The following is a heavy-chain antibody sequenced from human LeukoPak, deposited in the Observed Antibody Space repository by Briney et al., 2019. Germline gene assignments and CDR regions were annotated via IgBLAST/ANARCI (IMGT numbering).Heavy chain of an antibody. V-gene: IGHV1-18*01. CDR3: ATDRRGYSYGSFRY. Sequence: ASVTVSCKASGYTFTSYGISWVRQAPGQGLEWMGWISAYNGNTNYAQKLQGRVTMTEDTSTDTAYMELSSLRSEDTAVYYCATDRRGYSYGSFRYWGQGTLVTVSS. CDR2: ISAYNGNT. CDR1: GYTFTSYG. D-gene: IGHD5-18*01. J-gene: IGHJ4*02.